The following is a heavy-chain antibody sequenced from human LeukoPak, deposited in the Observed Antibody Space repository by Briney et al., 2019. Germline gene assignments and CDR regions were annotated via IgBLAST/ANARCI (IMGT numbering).Heavy chain of an antibody. D-gene: IGHD3-16*02. CDR3: ARDPDPFSRLSVFDI. CDR1: GDSVSRKSAA. Sequence: SQTLSLTCVISGDSVSRKSAAWHWIRQSPSRGLEWLGRTYYRSKWYNDYAESVKSRITINPDTSKNQFSLQLNSVTPEDTAVYYCARDPDPFSRLSVFDIWGQGTTVTVSS. V-gene: IGHV6-1*01. J-gene: IGHJ3*02. CDR2: TYYRSKWYN.